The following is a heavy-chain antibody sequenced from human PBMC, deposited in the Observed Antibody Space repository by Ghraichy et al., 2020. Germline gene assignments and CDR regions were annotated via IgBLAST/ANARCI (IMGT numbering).Heavy chain of an antibody. V-gene: IGHV1-24*01. CDR1: GYTLTELS. D-gene: IGHD2-2*01. CDR3: ATGPRYCSSTSCFGMDV. Sequence: ASVKVSCKVSGYTLTELSMHWVRQAPGKGLEWMGGFDPEDGETIYAQKFQGRVTMTEDTSTDTAYMELSSLRSEDTAVYYCATGPRYCSSTSCFGMDVWGQGTTVTVSS. CDR2: FDPEDGET. J-gene: IGHJ6*02.